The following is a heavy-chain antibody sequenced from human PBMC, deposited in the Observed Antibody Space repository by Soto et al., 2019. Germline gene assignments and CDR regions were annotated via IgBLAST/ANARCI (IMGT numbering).Heavy chain of an antibody. Sequence: QVQLVQSGAKEKKAGASEKVSCEASGFTFTSYYIHWERQAPGQGLERMGMINPSDDRPTYALKLQGRDTMTSETSTSTVYMALRSLRSEDTAVYSCARDVGIDRSASEIRETYYSGQGTQVTVSS. J-gene: IGHJ4*02. V-gene: IGHV1-46*01. CDR3: ARDVGIDRSASEIRETYY. CDR2: INPSDDRP. CDR1: GFTFTSYY. D-gene: IGHD1-26*01.